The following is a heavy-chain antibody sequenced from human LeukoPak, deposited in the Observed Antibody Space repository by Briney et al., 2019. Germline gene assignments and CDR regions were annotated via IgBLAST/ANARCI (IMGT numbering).Heavy chain of an antibody. CDR3: ARHVPRGQSDFDC. D-gene: IGHD5-12*01. Sequence: PGGSLRLFCAASGFSFRSHLMVCLPQAPGKGLEWLANIDEDGDEKLYVESVKGRFTVSRDNDSASLYLQMESLRADDTAVYYCARHVPRGQSDFDCWGQGALGTVSS. V-gene: IGHV3-7*03. CDR2: IDEDGDEK. CDR1: GFSFRSHL. J-gene: IGHJ4*02.